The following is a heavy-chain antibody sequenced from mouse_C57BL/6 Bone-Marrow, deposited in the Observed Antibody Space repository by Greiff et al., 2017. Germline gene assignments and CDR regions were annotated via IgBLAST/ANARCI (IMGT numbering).Heavy chain of an antibody. D-gene: IGHD1-1*01. CDR2: ISYDGSN. CDR3: AREEYGSSFSWFAY. CDR1: GYSITSGYY. J-gene: IGHJ3*01. Sequence: EVQLVESGPGLVKPSQSLSLTCSVTGYSITSGYYWNWIRQFPGNKLEWMGYISYDGSNNYNPSLKNRISITRDTSKNQFFLKLNSVTTEDTATYYCAREEYGSSFSWFAYWGQGTLVTVSA. V-gene: IGHV3-6*01.